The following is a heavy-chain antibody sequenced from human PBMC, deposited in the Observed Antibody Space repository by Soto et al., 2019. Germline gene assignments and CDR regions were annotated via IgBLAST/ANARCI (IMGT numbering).Heavy chain of an antibody. CDR3: AKDSLVLRYFDWLPFDY. CDR1: GFTFSSYA. D-gene: IGHD3-9*01. J-gene: IGHJ4*02. CDR2: ISGSGGST. Sequence: GSLRLSCAASGFTFSSYAMSWVRQAPGKGLEWVSAISGSGGSTYYADSVKGRFTISRDNSKNTLYLQMNSLRAEDTAVYYCAKDSLVLRYFDWLPFDYWGQGTLVTVSS. V-gene: IGHV3-23*01.